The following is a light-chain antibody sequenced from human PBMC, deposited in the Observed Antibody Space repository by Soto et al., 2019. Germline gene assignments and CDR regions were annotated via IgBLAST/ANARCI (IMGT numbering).Light chain of an antibody. V-gene: IGLV4-60*02. Sequence: QSVLTQASSASASLGSSVKLTCTLSSGHSSYIIAWRQQQPGKAPRYLMKLEGSGSYNKGSGVPDRFSGSSSGADRYLTISTLQFEDEANYYCETWDSNTLVFGGGTKLTVL. J-gene: IGLJ2*01. CDR1: SGHSSYI. CDR3: ETWDSNTLV. CDR2: LEGSGSY.